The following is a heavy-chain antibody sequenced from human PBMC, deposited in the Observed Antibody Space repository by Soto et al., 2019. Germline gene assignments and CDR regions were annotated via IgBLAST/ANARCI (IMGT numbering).Heavy chain of an antibody. D-gene: IGHD6-13*01. CDR3: RRSSRYSTDV. CDR1: DGSISSYY. J-gene: IGHJ6*02. Sequence: PSETLSLTCTISDGSISSYYCSWIRQTPGKGLEWIGSIYSTGNTYYNPSLNSQVTISVDTSKNQFSLNVISVTAADTAVYYCRRSSRYSTDVWGQGTTVTVSS. CDR2: IYSTGNT. V-gene: IGHV4-39*01.